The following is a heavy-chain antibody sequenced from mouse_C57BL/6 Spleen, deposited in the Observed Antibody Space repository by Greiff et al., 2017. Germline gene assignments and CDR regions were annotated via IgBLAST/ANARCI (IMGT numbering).Heavy chain of an antibody. J-gene: IGHJ2*01. CDR3: ARSGSYCFDY. Sequence: VQLQQSGAELVRPGTSVKVSCKASGYAFTNYLIEWVKQRPGQGLEWIGVINPGSGGTNYNEKFKGKATLTADKSSSTAYMQLSSLTSEDSAVYFCARSGSYCFDYWGQGTTLTVSS. CDR2: INPGSGGT. CDR1: GYAFTNYL. D-gene: IGHD4-1*01. V-gene: IGHV1-54*01.